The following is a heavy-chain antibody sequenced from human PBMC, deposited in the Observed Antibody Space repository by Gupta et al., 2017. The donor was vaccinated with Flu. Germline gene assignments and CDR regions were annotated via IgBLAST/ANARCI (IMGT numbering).Heavy chain of an antibody. CDR1: GYTFTSYV. V-gene: IGHV1-3*01. Sequence: GYTFTSYVIHWVRQAPGQGLEWMGWIKAGNGHTEFSQKFQDRVTISRETSANTAYMELSSLTAEDTAVYYCARDPEWDVDCFFDYWGQGTQVTVSS. D-gene: IGHD2-21*02. CDR3: ARDPEWDVDCFFDY. CDR2: IKAGNGHT. J-gene: IGHJ4*02.